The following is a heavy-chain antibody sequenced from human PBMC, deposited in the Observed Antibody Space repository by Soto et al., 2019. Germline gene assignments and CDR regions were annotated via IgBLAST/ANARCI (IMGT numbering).Heavy chain of an antibody. J-gene: IGHJ4*02. CDR1: GGSISSSSYY. Sequence: SETLSLTCTVSGGSISSSSYYWGWIRQPPGKGLEWIGSIYYSGSTYYNPSLKSRVTISVDTSKNQFSLKLNSVTAADTAVYYCARLGYDGRGVYWGQGTLVTVSS. V-gene: IGHV4-39*01. CDR2: IYYSGST. CDR3: ARLGYDGRGVY. D-gene: IGHD3-22*01.